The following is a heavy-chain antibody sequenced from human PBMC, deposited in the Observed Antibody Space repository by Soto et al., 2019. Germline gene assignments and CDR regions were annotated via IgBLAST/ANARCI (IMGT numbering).Heavy chain of an antibody. CDR2: INPHGGST. J-gene: IGHJ5*02. D-gene: IGHD2-15*01. CDR1: RDTFTSYY. CDR3: ARELPPDL. V-gene: IGHV1-46*01. Sequence: ASVKVSCKAPRDTFTSYYINWVRQAPGQGLEWMGVINPHGGSTAYAQKFKGRVTLTRDISKNILFLQMNNLRAEDSAIYYCARELPPDLWGQGTLVTVSS.